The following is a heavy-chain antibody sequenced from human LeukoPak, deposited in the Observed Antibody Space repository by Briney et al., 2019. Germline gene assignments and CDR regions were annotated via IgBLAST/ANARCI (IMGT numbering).Heavy chain of an antibody. CDR1: GYSISRGYY. CDR3: ARGGFYCGGDCYVDY. Sequence: SETLSLTCGVSGYSISRGYYWAWIRQPPGKGLEWIGAIYHTGSTYYNPSLESRVTISVDTSKNQFSLKLSSVTAADTAVYYCARGGFYCGGDCYVDYWGQGTLVTVSS. J-gene: IGHJ4*02. CDR2: IYHTGST. V-gene: IGHV4-38-2*01. D-gene: IGHD2-21*02.